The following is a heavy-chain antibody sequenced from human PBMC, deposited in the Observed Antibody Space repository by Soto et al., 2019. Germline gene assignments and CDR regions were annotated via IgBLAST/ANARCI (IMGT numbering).Heavy chain of an antibody. CDR2: INPSGGST. Sequence: ASVKVSCKASGYTFTIYYMHWVRQAPGQGLEWMGIINPSGGSTSYAQKFQGRVTMTRDTSTSTVYMELSSLRSEDTAVYYCARDGYYYGSGSYFWDYGMDVWGQGTTVTVSS. J-gene: IGHJ6*02. CDR1: GYTFTIYY. V-gene: IGHV1-46*01. CDR3: ARDGYYYGSGSYFWDYGMDV. D-gene: IGHD3-10*01.